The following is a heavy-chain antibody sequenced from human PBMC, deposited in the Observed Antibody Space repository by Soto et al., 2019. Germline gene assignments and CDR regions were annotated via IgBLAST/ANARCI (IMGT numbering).Heavy chain of an antibody. CDR2: IIPIFGTA. J-gene: IGHJ4*02. D-gene: IGHD1-26*01. CDR1: GGTFSSYS. Sequence: QVQLVQSGAEVKKPGSSVKVSCKASGGTFSSYSINWVRQAPGQGLEWMGEIIPIFGTATYAQKFQGRVTITADESTSTAYMELSSLRSEDTAGYYCARDGGRNSGGIDYWGQGTLVTVSS. CDR3: ARDGGRNSGGIDY. V-gene: IGHV1-69*01.